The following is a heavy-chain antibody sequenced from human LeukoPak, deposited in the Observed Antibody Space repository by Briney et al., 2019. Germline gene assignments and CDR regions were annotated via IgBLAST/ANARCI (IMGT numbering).Heavy chain of an antibody. Sequence: SVKVSCTASGGTFSSYAISWVRQAPGQGLEWMGGIIPIFGTANYAQKFQGRVTITADESTSTAYMELSSLRSEDTAVYYCARNSGYDLARVYYYYGMDVWGQGTTVTVSS. V-gene: IGHV1-69*13. D-gene: IGHD5-12*01. CDR2: IIPIFGTA. CDR3: ARNSGYDLARVYYYYGMDV. CDR1: GGTFSSYA. J-gene: IGHJ6*02.